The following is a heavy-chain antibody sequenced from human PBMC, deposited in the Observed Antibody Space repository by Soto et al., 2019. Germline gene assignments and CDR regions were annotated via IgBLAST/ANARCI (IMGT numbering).Heavy chain of an antibody. J-gene: IGHJ4*02. D-gene: IGHD3-3*01. CDR1: GYTFTSYG. CDR2: ISAYNGNT. CDR3: ARDSAYYDFWSGRRAPFDY. V-gene: IGHV1-18*01. Sequence: ASVKVSCKASGYTFTSYGISWVRQAPGQGLEWMGWISAYNGNTNYAQKLQGRVTMTRDTSTSTVYMELSSLRSEDTAVYYCARDSAYYDFWSGRRAPFDYWGQGTLVTVSS.